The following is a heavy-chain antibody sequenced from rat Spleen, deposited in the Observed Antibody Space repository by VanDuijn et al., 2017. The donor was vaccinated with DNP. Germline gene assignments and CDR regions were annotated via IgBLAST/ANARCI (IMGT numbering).Heavy chain of an antibody. CDR2: ISYSGST. D-gene: IGHD1-2*01. CDR1: GYSITSNY. CDR3: ARYPYSSYIHGAMDA. V-gene: IGHV3-1*01. Sequence: EVQLQESGPGLVKPSQSLSLTCSVTGYSITSNYWGWIRKFPGNKMEWIGHISYSGSTSYNPSLKSRISITRDTSKNQFFLQLNSVTTEDTATYYCARYPYSSYIHGAMDAWGQGTSVTVSS. J-gene: IGHJ4*01.